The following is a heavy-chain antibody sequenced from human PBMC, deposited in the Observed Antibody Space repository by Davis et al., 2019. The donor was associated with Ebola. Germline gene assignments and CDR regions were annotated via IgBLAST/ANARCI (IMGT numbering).Heavy chain of an antibody. CDR3: ARDRDYYDY. V-gene: IGHV4-59*01. CDR2: IYYSGST. CDR1: GGSISSYY. J-gene: IGHJ4*02. Sequence: PSETPSLTCTVSGGSISSYYWSWIRQPPGKGLEWIGYIYYSGSTNYNPSLKSRVTISVDTSKNQFSLKLSSVTAEDTAVYYCARDRDYYDYWGQGTLVTVSS.